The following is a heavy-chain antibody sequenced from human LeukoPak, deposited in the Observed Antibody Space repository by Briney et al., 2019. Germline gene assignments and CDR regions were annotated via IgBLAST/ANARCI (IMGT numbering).Heavy chain of an antibody. CDR3: ARGEEYYGSGSYYNRGFDY. V-gene: IGHV4-34*01. CDR1: GGSFSGYY. CDR2: INHRGST. J-gene: IGHJ4*02. D-gene: IGHD3-10*01. Sequence: KPSETLSLTCAVYGGSFSGYYWSWIRQPPGKGLEWIGEINHRGSTNYNPSLKSRVTLSVDTSKNQFSLKLSSVTATDTAVYYCARGEEYYGSGSYYNRGFDYWGQGTLVTVSS.